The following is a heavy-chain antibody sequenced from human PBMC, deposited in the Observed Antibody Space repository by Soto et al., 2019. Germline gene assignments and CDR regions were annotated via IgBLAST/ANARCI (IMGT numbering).Heavy chain of an antibody. CDR3: AKGGQSYDY. J-gene: IGHJ4*02. Sequence: PGGSLRVSGAASGFTFSNYAMSWVRQAPGKGLEWVSAIRASVGSTYYTDSVKGGFTISRDNSKYTLYLQMNSLRAEDTAVYYCAKGGQSYDYWGQGTLVTVSS. D-gene: IGHD3-10*01. CDR1: GFTFSNYA. V-gene: IGHV3-23*01. CDR2: IRASVGST.